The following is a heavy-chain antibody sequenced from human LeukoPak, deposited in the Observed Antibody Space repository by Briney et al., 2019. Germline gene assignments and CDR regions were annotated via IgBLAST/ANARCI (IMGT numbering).Heavy chain of an antibody. D-gene: IGHD5-12*01. CDR2: INPNSGGT. CDR3: ARGEYSGYVPDY. Sequence: ASVTVSCKASGYTFTGYYMHWVRQAPGQGLEWMGWINPNSGGTNYAQKFQGRVTMTRDTSISTAYVELSRLRSDDTAVYYCARGEYSGYVPDYWGQGTLVTVSS. V-gene: IGHV1-2*02. J-gene: IGHJ4*02. CDR1: GYTFTGYY.